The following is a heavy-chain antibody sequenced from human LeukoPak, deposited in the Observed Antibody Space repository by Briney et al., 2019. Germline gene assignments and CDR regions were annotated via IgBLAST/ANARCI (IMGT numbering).Heavy chain of an antibody. CDR3: ARQRPSGSAPTLRGAKIAP. J-gene: IGHJ5*02. Sequence: SETLSLTCTVSGGPISSSSHYWAWIRQSPGTGLEWIGSIYYSGSTYYNPSLKSRATISVDTSKNQISLKVSSVTAADSALYFCARQRPSGSAPTLRGAKIAPGGRGPLVPFSS. CDR2: IYYSGST. V-gene: IGHV4-39*01. D-gene: IGHD3-10*01. CDR1: GGPISSSSHY.